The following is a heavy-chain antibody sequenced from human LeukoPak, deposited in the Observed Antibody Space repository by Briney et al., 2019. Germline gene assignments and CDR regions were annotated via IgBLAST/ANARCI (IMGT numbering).Heavy chain of an antibody. V-gene: IGHV3-43*02. CDR1: GFAFHDYA. D-gene: IGHD3-22*01. Sequence: GGSLRLSCAASGFAFHDYAMHWVRQVPGKGLEWVSVISGDGGDTYYADSVRGRFAISRDNRKNSLYLQMDSLRTEDTALYYCAKVGESSGGYYSFDYWGQGTLVTVSS. J-gene: IGHJ4*02. CDR3: AKVGESSGGYYSFDY. CDR2: ISGDGGDT.